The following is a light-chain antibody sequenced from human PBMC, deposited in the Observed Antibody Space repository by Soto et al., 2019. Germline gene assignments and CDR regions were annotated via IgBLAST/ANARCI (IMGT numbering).Light chain of an antibody. V-gene: IGKV1-5*01. J-gene: IGKJ2*01. CDR1: QKINRW. CDR2: DAS. CDR3: QQNNSPAT. Sequence: DIQMTQSPSTLSASVGDRVTITCRASQKINRWLAWYQQKPGKAPKVLIYDASSLESGVASRFSGSGAGTDSTLTISSLQPDDVATYYCQQNNSPATFGQGTKLEIK.